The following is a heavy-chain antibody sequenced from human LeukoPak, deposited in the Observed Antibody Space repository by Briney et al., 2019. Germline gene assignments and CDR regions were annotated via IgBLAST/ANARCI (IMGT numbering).Heavy chain of an antibody. D-gene: IGHD6-19*01. V-gene: IGHV1-18*01. CDR2: ICAYNGNT. J-gene: IGHJ5*02. CDR3: ARYLKAPVADRDLNWFDP. Sequence: ASVKVSCKASGYTFTIYGISWVRHAPGQGREWMGCICAYNGNTNYTQKLQGRVSMTTDTSTSTAYMELRSLRSDDTAVYYCARYLKAPVADRDLNWFDPWGQGTLVTVSS. CDR1: GYTFTIYG.